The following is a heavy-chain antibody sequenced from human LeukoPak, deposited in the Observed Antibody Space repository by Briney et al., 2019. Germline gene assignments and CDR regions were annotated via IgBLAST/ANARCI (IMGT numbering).Heavy chain of an antibody. D-gene: IGHD3-22*01. CDR3: ARATYYYDSSGYYAGI. Sequence: GGSLRLSCAASGFTFSDYYMSWIRQAPGKGLEWVSYISSSGSTIYYADSVKGRFTVSRDNAKNSLYLQMNSLRAEDTAVYYCARATYYYDSSGYYAGIWGQGTLVTVSS. CDR2: ISSSGSTI. V-gene: IGHV3-11*01. J-gene: IGHJ4*02. CDR1: GFTFSDYY.